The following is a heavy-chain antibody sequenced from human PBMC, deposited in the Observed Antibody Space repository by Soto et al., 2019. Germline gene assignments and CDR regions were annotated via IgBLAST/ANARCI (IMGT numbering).Heavy chain of an antibody. CDR2: ISSSGSTI. CDR1: GFTFIIYE. V-gene: IGHV3-48*03. Sequence: TWGSLRLSCSASGFTFIIYEMNWVRQAPGKGLEWVSYISSSGSTIYYADSVKGRFTISRDNAKNSLYLQMNSLRAEDTAVYYCAREQERWPFDYWGQGTLVTVS. CDR3: AREQERWPFDY. J-gene: IGHJ4*02.